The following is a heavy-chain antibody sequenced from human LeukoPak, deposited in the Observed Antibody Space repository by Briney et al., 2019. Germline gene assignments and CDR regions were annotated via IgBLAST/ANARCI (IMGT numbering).Heavy chain of an antibody. D-gene: IGHD5-12*01. J-gene: IGHJ4*02. V-gene: IGHV3-74*01. CDR2: INSEGIIT. CDR1: GFTFRSYW. Sequence: GGSLRLCRAASGFTFRSYWMHWVRQAPGKGRMWVSRINSEGIITNYADSVKGRFTISRDNAKNTLYLQMSSLRAEDTAVYYCARVRATFSPHFDNWGQGTLVTVSS. CDR3: ARVRATFSPHFDN.